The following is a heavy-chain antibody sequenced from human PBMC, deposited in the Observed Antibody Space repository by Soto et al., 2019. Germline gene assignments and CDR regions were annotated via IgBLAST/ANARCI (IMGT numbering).Heavy chain of an antibody. CDR3: ARDAYTTGYGMDV. D-gene: IGHD4-17*01. J-gene: IGHJ6*02. CDR1: GYTFTGYY. CDR2: INPNSGGT. V-gene: IGHV1-2*02. Sequence: ASVKVSCRASGYTFTGYYMHWVRQAPGQGLEWMGWINPNSGGTNYAQKFQGRVTMTRDTSISTAYMELSRLRSDDTAVYYCARDAYTTGYGMDVWGQGTTVTVSS.